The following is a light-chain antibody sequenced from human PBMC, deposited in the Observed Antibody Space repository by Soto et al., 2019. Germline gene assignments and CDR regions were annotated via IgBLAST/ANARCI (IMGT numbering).Light chain of an antibody. J-gene: IGLJ2*01. Sequence: QSVLTQPASVSGSPGQSITISCTGTSSDVGSYNLVSWYQQHPGKAPKLMIYEGSKRPSGVSNRFSGSKSGNTASLTISGLQADDEADYYCCSYAGSRVVFGGGTKVTV. CDR2: EGS. CDR3: CSYAGSRVV. CDR1: SSDVGSYNL. V-gene: IGLV2-23*01.